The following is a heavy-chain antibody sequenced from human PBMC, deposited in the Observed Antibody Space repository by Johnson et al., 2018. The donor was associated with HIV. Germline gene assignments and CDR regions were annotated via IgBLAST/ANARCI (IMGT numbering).Heavy chain of an antibody. Sequence: VQLVESGGGLIQPGGSLRLSCAASGFTVSSNYMSWVRQAPGKGLEWVSVIYSGGSTYYADSVKGRFTISRDNSKNTLYLQLSSLRTEDTAVFYCARGGVVHDAFDMWGQGTMVTVSS. V-gene: IGHV3-66*03. CDR2: IYSGGST. J-gene: IGHJ3*02. CDR3: ARGGVVHDAFDM. CDR1: GFTVSSNY. D-gene: IGHD2-2*01.